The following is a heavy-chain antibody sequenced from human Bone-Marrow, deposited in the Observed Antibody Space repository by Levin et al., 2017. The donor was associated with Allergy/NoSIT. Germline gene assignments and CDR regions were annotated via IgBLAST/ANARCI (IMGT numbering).Heavy chain of an antibody. CDR2: IYSGGST. Sequence: GGSLRLSCAASGFTVSNNYMNWLRQAPGKGLEWVSLIYSGGSTNYADSVKGRFTISRDNSKNTVYLQMNSLRAEDTAVYYCAKDGGGLLWFGEILDAFDFWGQGTMVTVSP. D-gene: IGHD3-10*01. J-gene: IGHJ3*01. CDR3: AKDGGGLLWFGEILDAFDF. V-gene: IGHV3-53*01. CDR1: GFTVSNNY.